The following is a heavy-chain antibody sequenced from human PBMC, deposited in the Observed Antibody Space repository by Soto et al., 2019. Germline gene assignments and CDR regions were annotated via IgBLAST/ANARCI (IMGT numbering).Heavy chain of an antibody. CDR2: ISYDGSNK. J-gene: IGHJ4*02. CDR3: AKDRCRSLMPICWNEDY. D-gene: IGHD1-1*01. CDR1: GFTFSSYG. Sequence: QVQLVESGGGVVQPGRSLRLSCAASGFTFSSYGMHWVRQAPGKGLEWVAVISYDGSNKYYADSVKGRFTISRDNSKNTLYLQMNSLRAEDTAVYYCAKDRCRSLMPICWNEDYWGQGTLVTVSS. V-gene: IGHV3-30*18.